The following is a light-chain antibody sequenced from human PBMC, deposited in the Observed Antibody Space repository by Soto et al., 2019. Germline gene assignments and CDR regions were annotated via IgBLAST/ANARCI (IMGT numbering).Light chain of an antibody. Sequence: EIVMTQSPSTLSVSPGGRATLSCRASQSISDTLAWYQQKPGQAPRLLIYGASTRATGTPARFSGSGSGTEFTLTISSLQSEDFAVYYCQQYIRWPLTFGGGTKVDIK. CDR3: QQYIRWPLT. CDR1: QSISDT. V-gene: IGKV3-15*01. CDR2: GAS. J-gene: IGKJ4*01.